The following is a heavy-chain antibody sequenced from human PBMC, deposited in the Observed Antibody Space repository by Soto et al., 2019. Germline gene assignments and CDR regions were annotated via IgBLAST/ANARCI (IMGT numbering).Heavy chain of an antibody. CDR2: INPSGEHT. D-gene: IGHD2-15*01. V-gene: IGHV1-46*02. Sequence: GASVKVSCKASGYSFKDHYMHWVRQAPGRGLEWVGIINPSGEHTNYAQQFRGRVAMTRDTSTSTAYMELRSLRSEDTAVYFCASISCKGGSCYFDFDHWGQGTLVTVSS. CDR3: ASISCKGGSCYFDFDH. J-gene: IGHJ4*02. CDR1: GYSFKDHY.